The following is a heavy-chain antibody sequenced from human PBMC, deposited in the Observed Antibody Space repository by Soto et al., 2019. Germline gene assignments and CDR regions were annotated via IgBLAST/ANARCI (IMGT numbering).Heavy chain of an antibody. CDR1: GYTFTGYY. CDR2: INPNSGGT. CDR3: ARDLGGYYDILTALDV. J-gene: IGHJ6*02. Sequence: ASVNVSCKASGYTFTGYYMHWVRQAPGQGLEWMGWINPNSGGTNYAQKFQGWVTMTRDTSISTAYMELSRLRSDDTAVYYCARDLGGYYDILTALDVWGQGTTVTVSS. D-gene: IGHD3-9*01. V-gene: IGHV1-2*04.